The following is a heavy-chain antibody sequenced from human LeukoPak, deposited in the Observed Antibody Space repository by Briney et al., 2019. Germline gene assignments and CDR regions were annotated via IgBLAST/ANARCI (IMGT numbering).Heavy chain of an antibody. CDR1: GGSFSGYY. Sequence: SETLSLTCAVYGGSFSGYYWSWIRQPPGKGLEWIGEINHSGSTNYNPSLKSRVTISVDTSKKQFSLKLSSVTAADTAVYYCARRIDAFDIWGQGTMVTVYS. CDR3: ARRIDAFDI. CDR2: INHSGST. V-gene: IGHV4-34*01. J-gene: IGHJ3*02.